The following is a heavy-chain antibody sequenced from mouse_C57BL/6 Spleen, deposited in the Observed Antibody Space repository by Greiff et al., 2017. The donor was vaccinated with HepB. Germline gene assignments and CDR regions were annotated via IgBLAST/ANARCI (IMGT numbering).Heavy chain of an antibody. CDR3: ARGGYYYGTSRGFAY. D-gene: IGHD1-1*01. Sequence: VKLMESGAELVRPGTSVKMSCKASGYTFTNYWIGWAKQRPGHGLEWIGDIYPGGGYTNYNEKFKGKATLTADKSSSTAYMQFSSLTSEDSAIYYCARGGYYYGTSRGFAYWGQGTLVTVSA. CDR1: GYTFTNYW. V-gene: IGHV1-63*01. J-gene: IGHJ3*01. CDR2: IYPGGGYT.